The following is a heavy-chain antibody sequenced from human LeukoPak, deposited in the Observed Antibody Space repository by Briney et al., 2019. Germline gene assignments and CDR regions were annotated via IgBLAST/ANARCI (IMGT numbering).Heavy chain of an antibody. J-gene: IGHJ4*02. CDR1: GFTFSSYA. CDR2: ISSSGSST. Sequence: GGSLRLSCAASGFTFSSYAMSWVRQARGKGREGVSAISSSGSSTYYADSVKGRFTISRDNSKNTLYLQMNSLRAEDTAVYYCAKDRGVATIYYFDYWGQGTLVTVSS. D-gene: IGHD5-12*01. CDR3: AKDRGVATIYYFDY. V-gene: IGHV3-23*01.